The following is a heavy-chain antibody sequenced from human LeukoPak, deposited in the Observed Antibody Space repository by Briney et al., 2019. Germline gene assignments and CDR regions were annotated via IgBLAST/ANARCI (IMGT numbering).Heavy chain of an antibody. CDR1: GFPFTNYA. CDR3: ARGTDSSGWYGAFDI. D-gene: IGHD6-19*01. Sequence: PGRSLRLSCAASGFPFTNYAVHWVRQAPGKGLEWVAAISFDGSDKYYTDSAKGRFTISRDNSKNTLSLQMNSLRAADTAVFYCARGTDSSGWYGAFDIWGQGTLVTVSP. J-gene: IGHJ3*02. V-gene: IGHV3-30-3*01. CDR2: ISFDGSDK.